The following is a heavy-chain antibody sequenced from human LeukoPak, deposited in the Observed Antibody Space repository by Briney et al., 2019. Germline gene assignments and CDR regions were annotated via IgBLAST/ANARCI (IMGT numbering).Heavy chain of an antibody. J-gene: IGHJ6*02. V-gene: IGHV3-30*04. CDR2: ISYDGSDK. D-gene: IGHD6-19*01. Sequence: GGSPRLSCAASGFTFINYVMYWVRQAPGKGLEWVALISYDGSDKYYADSVKGRFTISRDNSKNTLYLQMNSLRVEDTAVYYCARDVAAVAGYYYYAMDVWGQGPTVSVSS. CDR3: ARDVAAVAGYYYYAMDV. CDR1: GFTFINYV.